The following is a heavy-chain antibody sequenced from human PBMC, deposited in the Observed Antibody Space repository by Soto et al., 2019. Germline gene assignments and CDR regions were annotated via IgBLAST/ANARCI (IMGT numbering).Heavy chain of an antibody. CDR1: GFTFINYA. J-gene: IGHJ6*02. CDR3: ARGDREDIAVVIGVRPGEYGVDV. Sequence: GGSLRLSCAASGFTFINYAMHWVRQAPGKGLECVAVISYDGGNKFYRDYVKGRFTISRDDSKNTLYLQINSLRYEDTAVYYCARGDREDIAVVIGVRPGEYGVDVWGQGTTVTVSS. V-gene: IGHV3-30-3*01. CDR2: ISYDGGNK. D-gene: IGHD2-15*01.